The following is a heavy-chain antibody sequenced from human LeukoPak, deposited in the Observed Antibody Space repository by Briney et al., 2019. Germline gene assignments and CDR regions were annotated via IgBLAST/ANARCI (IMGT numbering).Heavy chain of an antibody. CDR1: GFTFSSYG. Sequence: GSLRLSCAASGFTFSSYGMHWVRQAPGKGLEWVAVISYDGSNKYYADSVKGRFTISRDNSKNTLYLQMNSLRAEDTAVYYCAKEGITTITKGMDVWGQGTTVTVSS. J-gene: IGHJ6*02. CDR3: AKEGITTITKGMDV. V-gene: IGHV3-30*18. CDR2: ISYDGSNK. D-gene: IGHD3-10*01.